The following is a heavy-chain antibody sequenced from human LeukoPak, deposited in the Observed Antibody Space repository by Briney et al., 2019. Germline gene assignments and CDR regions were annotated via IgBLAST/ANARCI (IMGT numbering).Heavy chain of an antibody. V-gene: IGHV1-2*06. Sequence: ASVKVSCKASGYTFTAYYIHWVRQAPGQGLEWMGRINPNSGGTNCAQNFQGRVTITRDTSITTAYMELNKLTSDDTAVYYCAREENCSGGSCYYYWGQGTLVTVSS. J-gene: IGHJ4*02. CDR1: GYTFTAYY. CDR3: AREENCSGGSCYYY. D-gene: IGHD2-15*01. CDR2: INPNSGGT.